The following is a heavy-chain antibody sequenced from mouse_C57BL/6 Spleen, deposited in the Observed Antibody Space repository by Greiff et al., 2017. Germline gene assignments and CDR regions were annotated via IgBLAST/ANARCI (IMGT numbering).Heavy chain of an antibody. CDR1: GYTFTSYW. D-gene: IGHD2-10*01. CDR3: ARSPLLLSRDYAMDY. J-gene: IGHJ4*01. V-gene: IGHV1-64*01. Sequence: QVQLQQPGAELVKPGASVKLSCKASGYTFTSYWMHWVKQRPGQGLEWIGMIHPNSGSTNYNEKFKSKATLTVDKSSSTAYMQLSSLTSEDSAVYYCARSPLLLSRDYAMDYWGQGTSVTVSS. CDR2: IHPNSGST.